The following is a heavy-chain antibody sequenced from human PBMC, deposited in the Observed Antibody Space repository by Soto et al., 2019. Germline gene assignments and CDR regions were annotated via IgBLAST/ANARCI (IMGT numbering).Heavy chain of an antibody. D-gene: IGHD3-22*01. V-gene: IGHV1-18*01. CDR3: ASSYDSSGYYYYHNWFDP. CDR2: ISAYNGNT. J-gene: IGHJ5*02. CDR1: GYTFTSYG. Sequence: ASVKVSCKASGYTFTSYGISWVRQAPGQGLEWMGWISAYNGNTNYAQKLQGRVTMTTDTSTSTAYMELRSLRSDDTAVYYCASSYDSSGYYYYHNWFDPWGQGTLGTVS.